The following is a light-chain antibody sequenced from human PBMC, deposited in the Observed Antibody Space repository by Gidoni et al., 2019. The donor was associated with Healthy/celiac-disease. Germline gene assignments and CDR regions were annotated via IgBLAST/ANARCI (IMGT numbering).Light chain of an antibody. Sequence: DIHMTQSPPTLSASVGDRVTITCRASQSISSWLAWYQQKPGKAPKLLIYDASSLESGVPSRLSGSGSGTEFTLTISSLQPDDFATYYGQQYNSYSTFGQGTKVEIK. CDR3: QQYNSYST. CDR1: QSISSW. CDR2: DAS. V-gene: IGKV1-5*01. J-gene: IGKJ1*01.